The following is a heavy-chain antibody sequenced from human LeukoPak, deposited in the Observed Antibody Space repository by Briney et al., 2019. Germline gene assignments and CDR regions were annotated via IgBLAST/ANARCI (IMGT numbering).Heavy chain of an antibody. CDR3: ARGRDFWSGYYPSGPSNYYYYMDV. V-gene: IGHV4-59*01. D-gene: IGHD3-3*01. CDR2: IYYSGST. Sequence: SETLSLTCTVSGGSISSYYWSWIRQPPGKGLEWIGYIYYSGSTNYNPSLKSRVTISVDTSKNQFSLKLSSVTAADTAVYYCARGRDFWSGYYPSGPSNYYYYMDVWGKGTTVTVSS. CDR1: GGSISSYY. J-gene: IGHJ6*03.